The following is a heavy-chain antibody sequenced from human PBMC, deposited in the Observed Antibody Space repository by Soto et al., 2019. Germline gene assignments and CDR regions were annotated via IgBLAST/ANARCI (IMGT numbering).Heavy chain of an antibody. Sequence: ASVKVSCKTSGYTFTGHYIHWVRQAPQQGPEWMGEIGPESGATRYAQKFRGRVTMTMDTSITTVYMELKNLSPDDTAVYYCGRGRSGQIVVFYWGQGTPVTVSS. CDR1: GYTFTGHY. J-gene: IGHJ4*02. CDR3: GRGRSGQIVVFY. CDR2: IGPESGAT. V-gene: IGHV1-2*02. D-gene: IGHD1-26*01.